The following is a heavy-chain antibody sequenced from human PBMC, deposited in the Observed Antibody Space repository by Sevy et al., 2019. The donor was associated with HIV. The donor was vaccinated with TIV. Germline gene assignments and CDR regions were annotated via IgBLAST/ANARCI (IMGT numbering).Heavy chain of an antibody. CDR3: ARVIQYTIFGGVIPNYAFDI. J-gene: IGHJ3*02. D-gene: IGHD3-3*01. V-gene: IGHV3-33*01. CDR2: IWNDGSNK. Sequence: GGSLRLSCAASGFTFSSYGMHWVRQAPGKGLEWVAAIWNDGSNKYYAHAVKGRFNISRDNSKNTLYLQMNSLTAEDTAVYYCARVIQYTIFGGVIPNYAFDIWGQGTMVTVSS. CDR1: GFTFSSYG.